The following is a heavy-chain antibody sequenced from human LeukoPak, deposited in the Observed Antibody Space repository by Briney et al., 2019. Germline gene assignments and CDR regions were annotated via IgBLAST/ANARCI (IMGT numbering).Heavy chain of an antibody. CDR2: VRPGDGPT. V-gene: IGHV3-74*01. CDR3: TRDHITSWQIDF. Sequence: GGSLRLSCVASGFAFSSYWMHWVRQDPRKGLEWVSHVRPGDGPTTYAESVKGRFTISRDNSKNTVSLRMNSLRVEDTAVYYCTRDHITSWQIDFWGQGTMVTVSS. D-gene: IGHD2-2*01. J-gene: IGHJ4*02. CDR1: GFAFSSYW.